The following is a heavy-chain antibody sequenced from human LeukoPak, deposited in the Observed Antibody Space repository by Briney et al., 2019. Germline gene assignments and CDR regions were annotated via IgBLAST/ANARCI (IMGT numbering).Heavy chain of an antibody. CDR3: ARPTTTAMGPIDY. V-gene: IGHV4-39*01. J-gene: IGHJ4*02. CDR1: GGSISSSSYY. Sequence: KTSETLSLTCTVSGGSISSSSYYWGWIRQPPGKGLEWIGSIYYSGSTYYNPSLKSRVTISVDTSKNQFSLKLSSVTAADTAVYYCARPTTTAMGPIDYWGQGTLVTVSS. D-gene: IGHD5-18*01. CDR2: IYYSGST.